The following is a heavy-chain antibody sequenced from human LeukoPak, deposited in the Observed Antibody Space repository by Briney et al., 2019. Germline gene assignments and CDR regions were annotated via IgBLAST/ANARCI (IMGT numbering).Heavy chain of an antibody. V-gene: IGHV3-23*01. J-gene: IGHJ3*02. Sequence: GGSLRLSCAASGFTFSSYAMSWVRQAPGKGLEWVSAISGSGGSTYYADSVKGRFTISRDNSKNTLYLQMNSLRAEDTAVYYCARDVGDIVVVPAAPHDAFDIWAKGQWSPSLQ. CDR2: ISGSGGST. CDR3: ARDVGDIVVVPAAPHDAFDI. CDR1: GFTFSSYA. D-gene: IGHD2-2*01.